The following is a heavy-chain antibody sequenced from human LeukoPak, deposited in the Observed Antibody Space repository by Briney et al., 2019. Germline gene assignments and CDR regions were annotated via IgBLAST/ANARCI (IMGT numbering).Heavy chain of an antibody. D-gene: IGHD5-18*01. V-gene: IGHV3-30-3*01. CDR1: GFTFSSYA. J-gene: IGHJ4*02. Sequence: GGSLRLSCAASGFTFSSYAMHWVRQAPGKGLEWVAVISYDGSNKYYADSVKGRFTISRDNSKNTLYLQMNSLRAEDTAVYYCARDSIRRGYSYGSYFDYWGQGTLVTVSS. CDR2: ISYDGSNK. CDR3: ARDSIRRGYSYGSYFDY.